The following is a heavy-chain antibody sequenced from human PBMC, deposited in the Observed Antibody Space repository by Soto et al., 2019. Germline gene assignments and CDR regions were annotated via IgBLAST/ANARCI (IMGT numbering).Heavy chain of an antibody. CDR1: GFTFSSYW. J-gene: IGHJ6*02. CDR2: IKQDGSEK. CDR3: ARDGRSSVVPAAILHYYYYGMDV. D-gene: IGHD2-2*01. Sequence: GGSLRLSCAASGFTFSSYWMSWVRQAPGKGLEWVANIKQDGSEKYYVDSVKGRFTISRDNAKNSLYLQMNSLRAEDTAVYYCARDGRSSVVPAAILHYYYYGMDVWGQGTTVTVSS. V-gene: IGHV3-7*05.